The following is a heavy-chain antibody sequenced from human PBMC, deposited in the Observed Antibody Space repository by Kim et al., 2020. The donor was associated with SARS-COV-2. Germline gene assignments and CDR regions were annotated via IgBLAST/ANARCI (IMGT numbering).Heavy chain of an antibody. J-gene: IGHJ4*02. Sequence: SETLSLTCTVSAGSIRNYYWSWIRQPPGKGLEWIGYIYYSGITNYSPSLRGRLTISLETSKNQVSLKLSSVTAADTAVYFCASLGGTYDYWGQGVLVTVSS. CDR2: IYYSGIT. CDR3: ASLGGTYDY. CDR1: AGSIRNYY. D-gene: IGHD3-16*01. V-gene: IGHV4-59*01.